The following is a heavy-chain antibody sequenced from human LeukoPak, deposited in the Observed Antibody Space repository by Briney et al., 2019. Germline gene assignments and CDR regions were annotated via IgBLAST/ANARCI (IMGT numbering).Heavy chain of an antibody. V-gene: IGHV3-43*01. CDR2: IYWDGGST. D-gene: IGHD6-19*01. CDR1: GFTFSSYS. J-gene: IGHJ4*02. CDR3: VENNYRWTVAGPFDH. Sequence: GSLRLSCAASGFTFSSYSMSWVRQAPGKGLEWVSLIYWDGGSTHYAESVKDRFTISKDTNTNSLYLQMDSLRTEDTAFYYCVENNYRWTVAGPFDHWGQGSLVTVSS.